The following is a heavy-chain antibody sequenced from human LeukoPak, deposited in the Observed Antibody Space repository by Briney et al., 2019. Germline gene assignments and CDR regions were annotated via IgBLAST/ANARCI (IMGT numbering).Heavy chain of an antibody. V-gene: IGHV3-23*01. D-gene: IGHD3-22*01. J-gene: IGHJ4*02. CDR1: GFTFSSYT. CDR3: ARAGGDTSGYYPN. Sequence: GGSLRLSCAASGFTFSSYTMSWVRQAPGKGLEWVSAISHTSEYTYHADSVKGRFTISRDNSKNTLYLQMNSLRAEDTAVYYCARAGGDTSGYYPNWGQGTLVTVSS. CDR2: ISHTSEYT.